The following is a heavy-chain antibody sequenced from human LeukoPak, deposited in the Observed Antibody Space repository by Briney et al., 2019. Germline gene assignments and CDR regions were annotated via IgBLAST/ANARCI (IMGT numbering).Heavy chain of an antibody. Sequence: GGSLRLSCAASGFTFSSYAMSWVRQAPGKGLEWVSVIYSGGSTYYADSVKGRFTISRDNSKNTLYLQMNSLRAEDTAVYYCARVPGIAAANDAFDIWGQGTMVTVSS. D-gene: IGHD6-13*01. CDR1: GFTFSSYA. J-gene: IGHJ3*02. V-gene: IGHV3-53*01. CDR2: IYSGGST. CDR3: ARVPGIAAANDAFDI.